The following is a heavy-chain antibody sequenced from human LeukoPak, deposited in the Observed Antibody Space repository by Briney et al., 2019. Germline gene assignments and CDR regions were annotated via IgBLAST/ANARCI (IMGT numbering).Heavy chain of an antibody. D-gene: IGHD3-16*01. Sequence: SSETLSLTCSVSGGSISGYYWTWVRQPPGKGLEWIGQIHYSGRADYNPSLKSRITMPVDTSRNQISLKLSSVTAADTAIYYCVRFGVNYDMDVWGQGTTVTVFS. V-gene: IGHV4-59*01. CDR2: IHYSGRA. CDR1: GGSISGYY. CDR3: VRFGVNYDMDV. J-gene: IGHJ6*02.